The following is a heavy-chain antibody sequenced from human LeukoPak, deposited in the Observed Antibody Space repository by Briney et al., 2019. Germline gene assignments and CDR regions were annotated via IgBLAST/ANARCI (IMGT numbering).Heavy chain of an antibody. CDR3: ARVPIAVAGPEYFDL. CDR1: GGSISSGDYY. V-gene: IGHV4-30-4*01. J-gene: IGHJ2*01. Sequence: SQTLSLTCTVSGGSISSGDYYWSWIRQPPGKGLEWIGYIYYSGGTYYNPSLKSRVIISVDTSKNQFSLKLSSVTAADTAAYYCARVPIAVAGPEYFDLWGRGTLVTVSS. CDR2: IYYSGGT. D-gene: IGHD6-19*01.